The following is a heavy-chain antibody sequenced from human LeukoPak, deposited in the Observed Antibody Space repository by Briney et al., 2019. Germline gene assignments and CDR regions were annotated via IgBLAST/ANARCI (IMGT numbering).Heavy chain of an antibody. V-gene: IGHV4-38-2*01. CDR2: IFHSGNT. D-gene: IGHD4-23*01. CDR3: ARSAEDLGGEYYFNY. Sequence: KPSETLSLTCAVSGYYISSGYYWGWIRQPPGKGLEWIGSIFHSGNTYQNPSLKSRVTISLDTSKNHFSLKLSSVTAADTAVYYCARSAEDLGGEYYFNYWGQGTLVTVSS. J-gene: IGHJ4*02. CDR1: GYYISSGYY.